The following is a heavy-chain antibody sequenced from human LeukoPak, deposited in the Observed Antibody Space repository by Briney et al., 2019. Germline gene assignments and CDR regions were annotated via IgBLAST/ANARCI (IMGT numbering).Heavy chain of an antibody. CDR1: GFTFSSYA. J-gene: IGHJ3*02. CDR2: ISGSGGST. Sequence: GGSLRLSCAASGFTFSSYAMSWVRQAPGNGLEWVSAISGSGGSTYYADSVKGRFTISRDNSKNTLYLQMNGLRAEDTAVYYCAKDRVAVTRLGAFDIWGQGTMVTVSS. CDR3: AKDRVAVTRLGAFDI. D-gene: IGHD3-3*01. V-gene: IGHV3-23*01.